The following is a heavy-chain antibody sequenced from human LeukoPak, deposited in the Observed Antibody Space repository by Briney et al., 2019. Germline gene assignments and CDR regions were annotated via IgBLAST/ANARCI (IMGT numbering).Heavy chain of an antibody. CDR2: ISGSGGST. CDR3: AKEIFGVPAAISAY. Sequence: PGGSLRLSCAASGFTFSSYAMSWVCQAPGKGLEWVSAISGSGGSTYYADSVKGRFTISRDNSKNTLYLQMNSLRAEDTAVYYCAKEIFGVPAAISAYWGQGTLVTVSS. CDR1: GFTFSSYA. J-gene: IGHJ4*02. D-gene: IGHD2-2*02. V-gene: IGHV3-23*01.